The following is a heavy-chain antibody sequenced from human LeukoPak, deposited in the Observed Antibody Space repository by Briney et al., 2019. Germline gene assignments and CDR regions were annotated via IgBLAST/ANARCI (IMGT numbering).Heavy chain of an antibody. Sequence: SQTLSLTCAISGDSVSSNSAAWNWIRQSPSRGLEWLGRTYYRSKWYNDYAVSVKSRITINPDTSKNQFPLQLNSVTPGGKACLLCARNALSRSPLYYYYYGMDVWGQGTTVTVSS. CDR3: ARNALSRSPLYYYYYGMDV. CDR1: GDSVSSNSAA. D-gene: IGHD6-13*01. CDR2: TYYRSKWYN. J-gene: IGHJ6*02. V-gene: IGHV6-1*01.